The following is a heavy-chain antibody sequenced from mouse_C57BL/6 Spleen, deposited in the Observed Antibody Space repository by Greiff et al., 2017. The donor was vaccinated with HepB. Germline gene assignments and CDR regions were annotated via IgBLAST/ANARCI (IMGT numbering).Heavy chain of an antibody. D-gene: IGHD1-1*01. V-gene: IGHV1-85*01. Sequence: VQLQQSGPELVKPGASVKLSCKASGYTFTSYDINWVKRRPGQGLEWIGWIYPRDGSTKYNEKFKGKATLTVDTSSSTAYMELHSLTSEDSAVYFCARNYGSSYDWYFDVWGTGTTVTVSS. CDR1: GYTFTSYD. CDR2: IYPRDGST. J-gene: IGHJ1*03. CDR3: ARNYGSSYDWYFDV.